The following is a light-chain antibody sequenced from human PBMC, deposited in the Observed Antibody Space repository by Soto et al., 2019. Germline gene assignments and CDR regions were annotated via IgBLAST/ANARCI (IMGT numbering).Light chain of an antibody. CDR1: QSVSNNY. V-gene: IGKV3-20*01. CDR2: GAS. CDR3: QQYGTTPFT. J-gene: IGKJ3*01. Sequence: EIVLTQSPGTLSLSPGERATLSCRASQSVSNNYFAWYQQKPGQAPRLLISGASNRATGIPDRFSGSGSGTDFTLAISRLEPEDFAVYYCQQYGTTPFTFGPGPKVDLK.